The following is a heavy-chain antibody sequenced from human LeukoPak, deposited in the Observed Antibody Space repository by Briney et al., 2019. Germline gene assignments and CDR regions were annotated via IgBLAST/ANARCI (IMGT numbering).Heavy chain of an antibody. CDR2: ISGSGGST. CDR1: GFTFSSYA. J-gene: IGHJ4*02. CDR3: AKGYSSGWYRSVGY. V-gene: IGHV3-23*01. Sequence: PGGSLRLSCAASGFTFSSYAMSWVRQAPGKGLEWVSAISGSGGSTYYADSVKGRFTISRDNSKNTLYLQMNSLRAEDTAVYYCAKGYSSGWYRSVGYWGQGTLVTVSS. D-gene: IGHD6-19*01.